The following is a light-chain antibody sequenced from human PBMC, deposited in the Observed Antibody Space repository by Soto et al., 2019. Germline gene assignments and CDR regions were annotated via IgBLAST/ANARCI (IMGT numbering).Light chain of an antibody. Sequence: DIQFTQSPSSLSAAVGDSVTITCRASQGISSYLAWYQQKPGKAPKLLIYASSTLQSGVPSRFSGSGSGTEFTLTISSXQTEDFATYFCQQLHSYPITFGQGTRLETK. CDR3: QQLHSYPIT. J-gene: IGKJ5*01. V-gene: IGKV1-9*01. CDR2: ASS. CDR1: QGISSY.